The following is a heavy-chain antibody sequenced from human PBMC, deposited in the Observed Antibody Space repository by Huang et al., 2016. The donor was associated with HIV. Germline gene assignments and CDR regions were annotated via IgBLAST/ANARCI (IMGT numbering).Heavy chain of an antibody. CDR3: TRLTMIGDGDY. V-gene: IGHV3-73*01. CDR1: GFTFSGSA. CDR2: IRSKDNRYAT. Sequence: EVQLVESGGGLVQPGGSLKLSCAASGFTFSGSAMHWVRQASGKGVEWVGRIRSKDNRYATAYAASVKGRFTISRDDSKNTAYLQMNSLKTEDTAVYYCTRLTMIGDGDYWGQGTLVTVSS. J-gene: IGHJ4*02. D-gene: IGHD3-22*01.